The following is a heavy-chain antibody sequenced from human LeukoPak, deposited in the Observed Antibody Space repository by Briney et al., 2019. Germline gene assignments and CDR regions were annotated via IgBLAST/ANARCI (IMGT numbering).Heavy chain of an antibody. Sequence: PGGSLRLSCAASGFTFSSYAMHWVRQAPGKGLEWVAVISYDGSNKYYADSVKGRFTISRDNSKNTLYLQMNSLRAEDTAVYYCAKDAGSSEYYYGSGSWGQGTLVTFSS. CDR3: AKDAGSSEYYYGSGS. D-gene: IGHD3-10*01. CDR1: GFTFSSYA. V-gene: IGHV3-30*04. CDR2: ISYDGSNK. J-gene: IGHJ4*02.